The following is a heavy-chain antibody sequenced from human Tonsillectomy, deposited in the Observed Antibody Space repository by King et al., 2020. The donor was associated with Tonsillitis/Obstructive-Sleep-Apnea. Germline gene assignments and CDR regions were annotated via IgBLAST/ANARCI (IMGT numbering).Heavy chain of an antibody. CDR3: VVGFLEWLPLVHSMDV. CDR1: GFTFSTYG. CDR2: ISYDGSHK. V-gene: IGHV3-30*03. J-gene: IGHJ6*02. Sequence: VQLVESGGGVVQPGRSLRLSCAASGFTFSTYGMHWVRQAPGKGLEWVAVISYDGSHKYYADSVKGRFTISRDNSKNTLYLQMNSLGAEDTAVYYCVVGFLEWLPLVHSMDVWGQGTTVTVSS. D-gene: IGHD3-3*01.